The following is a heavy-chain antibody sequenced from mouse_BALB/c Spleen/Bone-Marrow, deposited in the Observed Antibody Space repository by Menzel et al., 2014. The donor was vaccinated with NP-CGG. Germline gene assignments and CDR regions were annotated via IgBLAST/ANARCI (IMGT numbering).Heavy chain of an antibody. J-gene: IGHJ4*01. Sequence: EVKLVESGGGLVQPGGSLKLSCAASGFTFSSYGMSWVRQTPDKRLELVATINSNGGSTYYPDSVKGRFTISRDNVKNTLYLQMSSLKSEDTAMYYCARDGYYVFYAMDYWGQGTSVTVSS. CDR1: GFTFSSYG. D-gene: IGHD2-3*01. V-gene: IGHV5-6-3*01. CDR2: INSNGGST. CDR3: ARDGYYVFYAMDY.